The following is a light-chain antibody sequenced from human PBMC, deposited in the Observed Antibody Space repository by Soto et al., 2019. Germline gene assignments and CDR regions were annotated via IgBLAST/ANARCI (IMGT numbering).Light chain of an antibody. V-gene: IGKV1-9*01. CDR1: QGISRS. J-gene: IGKJ5*01. Sequence: DIQLTQSPSFLSASVGYRVTITCRASQGISRSLAWYQQKPGKAPKLLIYTASNLQSGVPSRFSGSGSGTELTLTISGLQPEDFATYFCQQLNNYPLTFGQGTRLENK. CDR3: QQLNNYPLT. CDR2: TAS.